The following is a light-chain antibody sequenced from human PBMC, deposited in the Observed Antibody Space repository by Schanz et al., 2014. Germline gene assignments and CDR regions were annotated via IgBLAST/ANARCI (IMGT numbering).Light chain of an antibody. CDR3: QQYYTYPWT. V-gene: IGKV3-15*01. J-gene: IGKJ1*01. CDR1: QSVYSN. Sequence: EIVMTQSPATLSVSPGERATLSCRASQSVYSNLAWYQQKPGQAPRLLIYGASTRATGIPARFSGSGSGTEFTLTISSLQSDDFATYYCQQYYTYPWTFGQGTKVEIK. CDR2: GAS.